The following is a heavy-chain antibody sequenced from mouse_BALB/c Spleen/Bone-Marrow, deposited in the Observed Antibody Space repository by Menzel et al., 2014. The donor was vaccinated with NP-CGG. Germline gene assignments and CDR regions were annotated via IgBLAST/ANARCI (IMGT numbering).Heavy chain of an antibody. Sequence: VKLVESGPGLAAPSQSLSITCTVSGFSLISYGVHWVRQPPGKGLEWLGVIWAGGSTNYNSALMSRLSISKDNSKSQVFLKMNSLQTDDTAMYYCARSSSPYYYAMDYWGQGTSVTVSS. J-gene: IGHJ4*01. D-gene: IGHD1-1*01. V-gene: IGHV2-9*02. CDR2: IWAGGST. CDR1: GFSLISYG. CDR3: ARSSSPYYYAMDY.